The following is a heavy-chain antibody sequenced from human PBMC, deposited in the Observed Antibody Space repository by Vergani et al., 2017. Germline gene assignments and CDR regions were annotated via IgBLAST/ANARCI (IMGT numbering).Heavy chain of an antibody. CDR2: IIPIFGTA. CDR1: GGTFSSYA. J-gene: IGHJ6*03. V-gene: IGHV1-69*01. CDR3: ARAGGENTMNYYYYYMDV. Sequence: QVQLVQSGAEVKKPGSSVKVSCKASGGTFSSYAISWVRQAPGQGLEWMGGIIPIFGTANYAQKFQGRVTITADESTSTAYMELSSLRSEDTAVYYCARAGGENTMNYYYYYMDVWGKGTTVTVSS. D-gene: IGHD3-16*01.